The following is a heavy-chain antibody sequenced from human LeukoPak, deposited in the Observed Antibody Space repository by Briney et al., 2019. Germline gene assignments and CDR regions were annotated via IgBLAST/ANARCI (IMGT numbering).Heavy chain of an antibody. CDR2: IYHSGSP. CDR1: GGSISSNNW. Sequence: PSETLSLTCAVSGGSISSNNWWGWVRQPPGKGLEWIGEIYHSGSPNYNPSLKSRVTISVDKSRNHFTLNLSSVTAADTAVYYCARVNINNWHSCDYWGQGTLVTVSS. J-gene: IGHJ4*02. D-gene: IGHD1-1*01. CDR3: ARVNINNWHSCDY. V-gene: IGHV4-4*02.